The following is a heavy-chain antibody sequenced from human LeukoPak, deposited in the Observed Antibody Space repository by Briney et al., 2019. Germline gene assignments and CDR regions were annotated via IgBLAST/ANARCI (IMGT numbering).Heavy chain of an antibody. D-gene: IGHD6-6*01. V-gene: IGHV3-74*01. CDR3: AREGRRGSSSSDYFDY. J-gene: IGHJ4*02. Sequence: GGSLILSCAASGFTFSSYWMHWVRQAPGKGLVWVSRINTDGSSTSYADSVKGRFTISRDNAKNTLYLQMNSLRAEDTSVYYCAREGRRGSSSSDYFDYWGQGTLVTVSS. CDR1: GFTFSSYW. CDR2: INTDGSST.